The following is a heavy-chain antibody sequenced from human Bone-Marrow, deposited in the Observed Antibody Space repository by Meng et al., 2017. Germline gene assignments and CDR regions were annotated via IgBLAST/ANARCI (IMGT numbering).Heavy chain of an antibody. CDR2: IYHSEST. CDR1: GYSISSGYY. J-gene: IGHJ4*02. D-gene: IGHD6-19*01. V-gene: IGHV4-38-2*01. CDR3: ASSIAVAGNDQYYFDY. Sequence: SETLSLTCPVSGYSISSGYYWGWIRQPPGKGLEWIGSIYHSESTYYNPSLKSRVTISADTSKNQFSLKLSSVTAADTAVYYCASSIAVAGNDQYYFDYWGQGTLVTVSS.